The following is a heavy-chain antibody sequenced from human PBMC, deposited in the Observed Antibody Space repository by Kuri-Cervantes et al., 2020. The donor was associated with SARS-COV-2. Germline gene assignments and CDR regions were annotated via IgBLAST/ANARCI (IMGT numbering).Heavy chain of an antibody. V-gene: IGHV1-2*04. Sequence: ASVKVSCKASGYTFTSYGISWVRQAPEQGLEWMGWINPNSGGTNYAQKFQGWVTMTRDTSISTAYMELSRLRSDDTAVYYCARDERGYSSNWFDPWGQGTLVTVSS. CDR2: INPNSGGT. J-gene: IGHJ5*02. CDR3: ARDERGYSSNWFDP. D-gene: IGHD6-13*01. CDR1: GYTFTSYG.